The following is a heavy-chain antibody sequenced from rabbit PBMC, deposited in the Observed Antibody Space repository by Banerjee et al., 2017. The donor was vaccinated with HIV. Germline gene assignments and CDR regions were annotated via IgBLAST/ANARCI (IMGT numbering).Heavy chain of an antibody. CDR1: GFSGSSSYY. CDR3: GRDRDGDAGYGSLAL. CDR2: IANGDGST. J-gene: IGHJ6*01. D-gene: IGHD6-1*01. V-gene: IGHV1S45*01. Sequence: QEQLEESGGDLVKPGASLTLTCTASGFSGSSSYYMCWVRQAPGKGPEWIACIANGDGSTYYASWAKGRFTISKTSSTTVTLQMTSLAVADTATYFCGRDRDGDAGYGSLALWGPGTLVTVS.